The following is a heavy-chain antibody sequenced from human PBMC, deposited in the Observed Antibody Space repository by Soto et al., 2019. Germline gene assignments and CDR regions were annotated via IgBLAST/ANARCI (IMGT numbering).Heavy chain of an antibody. J-gene: IGHJ4*02. Sequence: EVQLLESGGGLVQPGGSLRLSCAASGFTFSSFAMSWVRQAPGKGLEWVSSISGSGGRTYYADSVTGRFTISRDNSENTLSLQMHSLRAEDTAVYYCREVGSGRYSPGYWGQGTLVTVSS. D-gene: IGHD3-10*01. CDR2: ISGSGGRT. CDR3: REVGSGRYSPGY. CDR1: GFTFSSFA. V-gene: IGHV3-23*01.